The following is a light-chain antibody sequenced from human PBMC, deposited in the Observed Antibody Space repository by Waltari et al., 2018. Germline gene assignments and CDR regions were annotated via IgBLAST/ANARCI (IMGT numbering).Light chain of an antibody. V-gene: IGLV1-44*01. CDR3: ATWDDGLSGVV. CDR1: SSNIASNT. Sequence: QSVLTQPPSASGTPGPRVPISCSGTSSNIASNTVTWYQHLPGTAPQLLTYLNNRRPSGVPDRFSGSKSGTSASLAISGLQSEDEALYYCATWDDGLSGVVFGGGTKVTVL. J-gene: IGLJ3*02. CDR2: LNN.